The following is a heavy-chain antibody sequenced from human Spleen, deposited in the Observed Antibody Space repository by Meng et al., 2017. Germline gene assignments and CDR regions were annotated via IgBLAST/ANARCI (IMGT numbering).Heavy chain of an antibody. J-gene: IGHJ3*02. V-gene: IGHV4-4*07. Sequence: SETLSLTCTVSGGSITDYYWSWIRQPAGKGLEWIGRIYTSGSTNYHPSLKSRVTMSVDTSKNQFSLKLSSVTAADTAVYYCVRSRGIVDAFDIWGQGTMVTVSS. CDR1: GGSITDYY. CDR3: VRSRGIVDAFDI. CDR2: IYTSGST. D-gene: IGHD1-26*01.